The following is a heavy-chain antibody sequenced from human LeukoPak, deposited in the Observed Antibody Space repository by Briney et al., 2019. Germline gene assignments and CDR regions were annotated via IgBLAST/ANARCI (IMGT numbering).Heavy chain of an antibody. J-gene: IGHJ4*02. CDR2: VYNIETK. D-gene: IGHD2-21*01. CDR3: ARGAFQGVVPFDY. CDR1: GDSISSYY. Sequence: NPSETLSLTCSVSGDSISSYYWNWVRQSPGKGLEWIAYVYNIETKNYDPSLKSRVTISEDTSKNQISLRLNSVTAADTAVYYCARGAFQGVVPFDYWGQGILVTVSS. V-gene: IGHV4-59*01.